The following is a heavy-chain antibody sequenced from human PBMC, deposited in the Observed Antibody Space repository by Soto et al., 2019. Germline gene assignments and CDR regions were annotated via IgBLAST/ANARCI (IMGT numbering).Heavy chain of an antibody. D-gene: IGHD5-12*01. CDR3: MNYNSGWKY. V-gene: IGHV4-39*01. Sequence: QLQLQESGPGLVQPSETLSLPCTVSGVSISSHGYFWGWIRQPPGKGLEWIGMISYSGSTYYSPSLKSRVTISADTSKNQLSLRLSSVTAADTAVFHCMNYNSGWKYGGQGTVVTVSS. J-gene: IGHJ4*02. CDR2: ISYSGST. CDR1: GVSISSHGYF.